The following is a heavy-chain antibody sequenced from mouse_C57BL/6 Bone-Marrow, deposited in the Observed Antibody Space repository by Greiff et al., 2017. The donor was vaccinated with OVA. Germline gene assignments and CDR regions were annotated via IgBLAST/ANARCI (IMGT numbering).Heavy chain of an antibody. CDR3: AKQVTTLYYYAMDY. D-gene: IGHD2-5*01. CDR1: GFSLTSYG. J-gene: IGHJ4*01. V-gene: IGHV2-5*01. CDR2: IWRGGST. Sequence: VQLQQSGPGLVQPSQSLSITCTVSGFSLTSYGVHWVRQSPGKGLEWLGVIWRGGSTDYNAAFMSSLSITKDNSNRQVFFKMNSLQADDTAIYYCAKQVTTLYYYAMDYWGQGTSVTVSS.